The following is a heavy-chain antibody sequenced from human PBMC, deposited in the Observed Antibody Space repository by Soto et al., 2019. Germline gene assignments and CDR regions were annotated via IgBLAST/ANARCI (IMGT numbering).Heavy chain of an antibody. D-gene: IGHD6-13*01. CDR3: ARAARRTPGIAAAGSVFDY. CDR1: GFNFSTYD. J-gene: IGHJ4*02. V-gene: IGHV3-30*03. Sequence: PGGSLRLSCEVSGFNFSTYDMHWVRQAPGQGLEWVAVISYDGSKKYYAESVKGRFTISRDNAKNSLYLQMNSLRAEDTAVYYCARAARRTPGIAAAGSVFDYWGQGTLVTVSS. CDR2: ISYDGSKK.